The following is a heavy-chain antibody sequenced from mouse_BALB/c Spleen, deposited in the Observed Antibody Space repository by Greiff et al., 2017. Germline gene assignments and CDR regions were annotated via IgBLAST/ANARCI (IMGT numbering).Heavy chain of an antibody. J-gene: IGHJ2*01. CDR3: ARGAYYFDY. CDR2: ISSGSSTI. V-gene: IGHV5-17*02. CDR1: GFTFSSFG. Sequence: EVKLVESGGGLVQPGGSRKLSCAASGFTFSSFGMHWVRQAPEKGLEWVAYISSGSSTIYYADTVKGRFTSSRDNPKNTLFLQMTSLRSEDTAMYYCARGAYYFDYWGQGTTLTVSS.